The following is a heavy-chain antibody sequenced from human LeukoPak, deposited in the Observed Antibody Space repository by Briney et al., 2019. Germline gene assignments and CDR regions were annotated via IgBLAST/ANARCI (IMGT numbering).Heavy chain of an antibody. V-gene: IGHV3-21*01. Sequence: PGGSLRLSCAASGFTFSSYSMNWVRQAPGKGLEWVSSISSSSSYIYYADSVKGRFTISRDNVKNSLYLQMNSLRAEDTAVYYCAQEDYDFWSGYYYWGQGTLVTVSS. CDR3: AQEDYDFWSGYYY. CDR1: GFTFSSYS. D-gene: IGHD3-3*01. CDR2: ISSSSSYI. J-gene: IGHJ4*02.